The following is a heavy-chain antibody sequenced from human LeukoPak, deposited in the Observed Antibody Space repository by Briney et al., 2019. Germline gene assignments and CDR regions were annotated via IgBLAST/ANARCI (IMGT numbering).Heavy chain of an antibody. V-gene: IGHV3-23*01. J-gene: IGHJ1*01. D-gene: IGHD3-22*01. CDR3: AKAYYYDSSAYYSGRLLYFQH. CDR1: GFTVSTNY. Sequence: PGGSLRLSCAASGFTVSTNYMSWVRQAPGKGLEWVSGISGGGGSTYYADSVKGRFTISRDNSKNTLYLQMNSLRAEDTAVYYCAKAYYYDSSAYYSGRLLYFQHWGQGTLVTVSS. CDR2: ISGGGGST.